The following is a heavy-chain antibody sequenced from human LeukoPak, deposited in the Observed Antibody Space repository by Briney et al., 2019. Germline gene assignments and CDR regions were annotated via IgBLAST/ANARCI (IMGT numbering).Heavy chain of an antibody. CDR2: IIPIFGTA. CDR3: AREGVATEFDY. Sequence: SVKVSCKASGGTFSSYAISWVRQAPGQGLEWMGGIIPIFGTANYAQKFQGRVTITADESTSTAYMELRSLRSDDTAVYYCAREGVATEFDYWGQGTLVTVSS. V-gene: IGHV1-69*01. CDR1: GGTFSSYA. D-gene: IGHD5-12*01. J-gene: IGHJ4*02.